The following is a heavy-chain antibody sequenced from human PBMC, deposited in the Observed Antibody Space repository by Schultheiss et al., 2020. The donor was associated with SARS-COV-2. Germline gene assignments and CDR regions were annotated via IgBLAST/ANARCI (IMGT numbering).Heavy chain of an antibody. Sequence: GGSLRLSCAASGFSFDSYWMTWVRQAPGKGLEWVANINLDGSEKVYVDSVKGRFTISRDNTKNSLYLQMNSLRADDTAVYYCAKDPYTGAYGAFDIWGQGTVVTVSS. D-gene: IGHD2-8*02. CDR2: INLDGSEK. CDR3: AKDPYTGAYGAFDI. J-gene: IGHJ3*02. CDR1: GFSFDSYW. V-gene: IGHV3-7*01.